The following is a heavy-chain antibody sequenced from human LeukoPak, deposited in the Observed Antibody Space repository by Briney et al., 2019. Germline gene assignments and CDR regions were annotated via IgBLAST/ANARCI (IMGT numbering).Heavy chain of an antibody. V-gene: IGHV3-64*04. D-gene: IGHD5-18*01. CDR3: ARDQYSYAHAAH. CDR2: ISSNRGST. J-gene: IGHJ4*02. CDR1: GFTFSTYA. Sequence: GGSLRLSCSASGFTFSTYAMHWVRQAPGKGLEYVSGISSNRGSTYYADSVKGRFTISRDNSKNTLHLQMNSLRAEDTAVYCCARDQYSYAHAAHWGQGTLVTVSS.